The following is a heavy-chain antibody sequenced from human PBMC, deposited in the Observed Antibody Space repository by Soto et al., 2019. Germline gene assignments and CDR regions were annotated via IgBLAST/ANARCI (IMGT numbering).Heavy chain of an antibody. CDR1: GFSLSTSGVG. Sequence: SGPTLVNPTQTLTLTCTFSGFSLSTSGVGVGWIRQPPGKALEWPALIYWNDDKRYSPSLKSRLTITKDTSKNQVVLTMTNMDPVDTATYYCAHRYYDFWSDPGGFDPWGQGTLVTVSS. CDR3: AHRYYDFWSDPGGFDP. V-gene: IGHV2-5*01. D-gene: IGHD3-3*01. CDR2: IYWNDDK. J-gene: IGHJ5*02.